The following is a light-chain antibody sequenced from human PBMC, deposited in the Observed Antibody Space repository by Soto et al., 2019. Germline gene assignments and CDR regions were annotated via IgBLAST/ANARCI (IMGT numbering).Light chain of an antibody. CDR1: SSDVGGYNY. Sequence: QSALTQPASVSESPGQSITISCTGTSSDVGGYNYVSWYQQHPGKAPKLLIYEVSNLPSGAYNRFAGSKSGNTASLTISGLQAEDEADYYCSSYTSSSTLVFGTGTKLTVL. CDR2: EVS. CDR3: SSYTSSSTLV. J-gene: IGLJ1*01. V-gene: IGLV2-14*01.